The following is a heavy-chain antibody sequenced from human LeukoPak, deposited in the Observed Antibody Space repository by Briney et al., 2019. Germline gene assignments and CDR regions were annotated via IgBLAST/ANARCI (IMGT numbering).Heavy chain of an antibody. V-gene: IGHV3-48*02. CDR1: GFTFSSYT. Sequence: GGSLRLSCAASGFTFSSYTMNWVRQAPGKGLEWISPISSSSSTIYYADSVQGRFTISRDNAKNSLYLQMNSLRDEDTAVYYCARVTYYGSGSTDYWGRGTLVTVSS. CDR3: ARVTYYGSGSTDY. J-gene: IGHJ4*02. D-gene: IGHD3-10*01. CDR2: ISSSSSTI.